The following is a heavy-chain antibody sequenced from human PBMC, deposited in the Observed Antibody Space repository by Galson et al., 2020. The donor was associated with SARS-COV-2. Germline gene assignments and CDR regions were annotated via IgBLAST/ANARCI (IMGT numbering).Heavy chain of an antibody. CDR2: IYSEGSST. CDR3: ARGDMGNDYFDY. Sequence: ALHGESLKISCAVSGFTLINHWMHWVRQAPGKGLVWVSRIYSEGSSTSYADSVKGRFTISGDNAKNTLYLQMNSLRAEDTAVYYCARGDMGNDYFDYWGQGTLVTVSS. V-gene: IGHV3-74*01. J-gene: IGHJ4*02. CDR1: GFTLINHW. D-gene: IGHD7-27*01.